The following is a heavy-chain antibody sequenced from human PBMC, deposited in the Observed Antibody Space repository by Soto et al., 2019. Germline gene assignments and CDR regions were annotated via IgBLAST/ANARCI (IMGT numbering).Heavy chain of an antibody. CDR2: IWYDGSNK. CDR1: GFTVSSYG. CDR3: AREDYDFWSGYSAYFDY. Sequence: PGGSLRLSCAASGFTVSSYGMHWVRQAPGKGLEWVAVIWYDGSNKYYADSVKGRFTISRDNSKNTLYLQMNSLGAEDTAVYYCAREDYDFWSGYSAYFDYWGQGTLVTVPQ. V-gene: IGHV3-33*01. D-gene: IGHD3-3*01. J-gene: IGHJ4*02.